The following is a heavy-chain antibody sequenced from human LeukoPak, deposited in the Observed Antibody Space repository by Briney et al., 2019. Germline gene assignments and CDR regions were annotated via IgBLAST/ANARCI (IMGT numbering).Heavy chain of an antibody. CDR2: IWYDGSNK. J-gene: IGHJ3*02. CDR1: GFTFSSYG. D-gene: IGHD2-2*01. Sequence: PGRSLRLSCAASGFTFSSYGRNWVRQAPGKGLEWVAVIWYDGSNKYYADSVKGRFTISRDNSKNTLYLQMNSLRAEDTALYYCARGDIAVVPAAFLGAFDIWGQGTMVTVSS. V-gene: IGHV3-33*01. CDR3: ARGDIAVVPAAFLGAFDI.